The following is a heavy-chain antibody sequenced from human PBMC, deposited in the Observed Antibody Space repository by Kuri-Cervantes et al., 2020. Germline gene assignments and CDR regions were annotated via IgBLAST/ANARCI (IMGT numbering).Heavy chain of an antibody. CDR3: ARDDRRNWFDP. CDR1: GGSISSGDYY. D-gene: IGHD3-22*01. CDR2: IYYSGST. J-gene: IGHJ5*02. Sequence: SETLSLTCTVSGGSISSGDYYWSWIRQPPGKGLEWIGYIYYSGSTYYNPSLKSRVTISVDTSKNQFSLKLSSVTAADTAVYYCARDDRRNWFDPWGRGTRGTESS. V-gene: IGHV4-30-4*01.